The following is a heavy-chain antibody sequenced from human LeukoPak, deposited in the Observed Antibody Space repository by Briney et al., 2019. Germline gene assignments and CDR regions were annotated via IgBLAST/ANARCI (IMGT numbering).Heavy chain of an antibody. V-gene: IGHV4-4*07. Sequence: SETLSLTCTVSGGSISSYYWSWIRQPARKGLEWIGRIYTSGSTNYNPSLKSRVTISVDTSKNQFSLKLSSVTAADTAVYYCARDRYDFWSGYYYYYGMDVWGQGTTVTVSS. CDR3: ARDRYDFWSGYYYYYGMDV. D-gene: IGHD3-3*01. CDR2: IYTSGST. CDR1: GGSISSYY. J-gene: IGHJ6*02.